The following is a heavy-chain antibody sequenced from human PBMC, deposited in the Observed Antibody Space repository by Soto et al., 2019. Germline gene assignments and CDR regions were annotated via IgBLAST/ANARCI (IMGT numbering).Heavy chain of an antibody. D-gene: IGHD3-10*01. CDR2: INWNGGST. CDR3: ARVPFGGGFFGVDY. Sequence: EVPLVESGGGVVRPGGSMRLSCAASGFTFDDYGMSWVRQAPGKGLEWVSGINWNGGSTGYADSVKGRFTISRDNAKNSLYLQMNSMRAEDTALYHCARVPFGGGFFGVDYWGQGTLVTVSS. CDR1: GFTFDDYG. V-gene: IGHV3-20*01. J-gene: IGHJ4*02.